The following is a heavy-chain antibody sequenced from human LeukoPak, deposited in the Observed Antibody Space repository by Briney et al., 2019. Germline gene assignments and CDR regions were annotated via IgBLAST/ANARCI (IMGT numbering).Heavy chain of an antibody. CDR1: GGSISSYY. V-gene: IGHV4-59*01. J-gene: IGHJ3*01. CDR3: ARSPIVVVPAAITD. CDR2: IYYSGST. Sequence: SETLSLTCTVSGGSISSYYWSWIRQPPGKGLEWIGYIYYSGSTNYNPSLKSRVTISVDTSKNQFSLKLSSVTAADTAVYYCARSPIVVVPAAITDWGQGTMVTVSS. D-gene: IGHD2-2*01.